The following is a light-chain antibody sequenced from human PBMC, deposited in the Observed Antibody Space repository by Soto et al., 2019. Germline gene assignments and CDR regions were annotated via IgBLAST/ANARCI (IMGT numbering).Light chain of an antibody. V-gene: IGKV1-39*01. CDR2: AAS. CDR3: QQSYSTPLT. CDR1: QSISSY. J-gene: IGKJ4*01. Sequence: DIQMTQSPSSLSASVGDRVTITCRASQSISSYLNWYQQKPGKAPKLLIYAASSLQSGVPSRFSGSGSGTDFTLTISSLKPKDFATYYCQQSYSTPLTFGGGTKVDIK.